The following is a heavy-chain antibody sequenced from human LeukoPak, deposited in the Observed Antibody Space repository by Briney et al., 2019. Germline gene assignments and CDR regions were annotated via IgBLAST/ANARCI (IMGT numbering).Heavy chain of an antibody. CDR1: GFTFSSYG. Sequence: GRSLRLSCAASGFTFSSYGMHWVRQAPGKGLEWVAVIRYDRSNKYYADSVKGRFTISRDNSKNTLYLQMNSLRAEDTAVYYCARDSYEQWLVRYYFDYWGQGTLVTVSS. D-gene: IGHD6-19*01. V-gene: IGHV3-33*01. CDR3: ARDSYEQWLVRYYFDY. J-gene: IGHJ4*02. CDR2: IRYDRSNK.